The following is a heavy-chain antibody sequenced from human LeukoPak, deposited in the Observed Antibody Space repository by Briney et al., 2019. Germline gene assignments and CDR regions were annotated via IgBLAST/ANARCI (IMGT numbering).Heavy chain of an antibody. D-gene: IGHD5-12*01. J-gene: IGHJ3*02. CDR2: IRYDGSNE. CDR1: GFTFSSYG. Sequence: GGSLRLSCAASGFTFSSYGMHWVRQAPGKGLEWVAFIRYDGSNEYYADSVKGQFTISRDNSKNTLYLQMNSLRTEDTAVYYCARDPTGYAGGDIWGQGTMVTVSS. V-gene: IGHV3-30*02. CDR3: ARDPTGYAGGDI.